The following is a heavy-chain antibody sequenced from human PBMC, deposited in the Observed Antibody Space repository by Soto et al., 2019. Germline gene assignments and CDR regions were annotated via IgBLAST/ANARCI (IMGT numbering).Heavy chain of an antibody. V-gene: IGHV1-69*13. J-gene: IGHJ4*01. CDR3: ALNQYCGGDCPHNMDGY. CDR2: IIPIFGTA. Sequence: SVKVSCKASGGTFSSYAISWVRQAPGQGLEWMGGIIPIFGTANYAQKFQGRVTITADESTSTAYMELSSLRSEDTAVYYCALNQYCGGDCPHNMDGYWGQGTLITVSS. CDR1: GGTFSSYA. D-gene: IGHD2-21*02.